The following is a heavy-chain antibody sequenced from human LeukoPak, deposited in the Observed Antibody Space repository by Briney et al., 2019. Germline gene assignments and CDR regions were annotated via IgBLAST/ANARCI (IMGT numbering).Heavy chain of an antibody. CDR1: GFTFSSYW. CDR3: ARDLALYGDY. V-gene: IGHV3-21*01. J-gene: IGHJ4*02. Sequence: PGGSLRLSCAASGFTFSSYWMSWVRQAPGKGLEWVSSITSSSYIYYADSVKGRFTISRDNAKNSLYLQMNSLRAEDTAVYYCARDLALYGDYWGQGSLVTVSS. CDR2: ITSSSYI. D-gene: IGHD4-17*01.